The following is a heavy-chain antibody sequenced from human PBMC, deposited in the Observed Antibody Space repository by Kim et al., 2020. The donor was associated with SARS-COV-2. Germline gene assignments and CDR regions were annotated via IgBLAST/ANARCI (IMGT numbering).Heavy chain of an antibody. V-gene: IGHV3-74*01. CDR3: LSGTGAYGDWDY. CDR2: INSDGSST. J-gene: IGHJ4*02. D-gene: IGHD4-17*01. CDR1: GFTFSSYW. Sequence: GGSLRLSCAASGFTFSSYWMHWVRQAPGKGLVWVSRINSDGSSTTYADSVTGRFTISRDNAKNTLYLQMNSLRAEDSAVYYCLSGTGAYGDWDYWGQGTLVTVSS.